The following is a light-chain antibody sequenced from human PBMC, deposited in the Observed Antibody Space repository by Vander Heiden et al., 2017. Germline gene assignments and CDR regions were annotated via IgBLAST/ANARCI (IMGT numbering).Light chain of an antibody. CDR2: GKN. CDR1: SLRSSY. J-gene: IGLJ3*02. V-gene: IGLV3-19*01. CDR3: NSRDSSGNHWV. Sequence: SSELTQDPAVSVALGQAVRITCQGDSLRSSYASWYQQKPGQAPVLVTYGKNNRPSGIPDRFSGSSSGNSASLTITGAQAEDEADYYCNSRDSSGNHWVFGGGTKLTVL.